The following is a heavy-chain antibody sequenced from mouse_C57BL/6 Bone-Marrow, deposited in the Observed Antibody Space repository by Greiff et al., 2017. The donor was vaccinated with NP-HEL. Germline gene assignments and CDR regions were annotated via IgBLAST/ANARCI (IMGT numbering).Heavy chain of an antibody. D-gene: IGHD1-1*01. V-gene: IGHV5-17*01. CDR2: ISSGSSTI. CDR3: ANNYGSSFYYFDY. CDR1: GFTFSDYG. Sequence: EVHLVESGGGLVKPGGSLKLSCAASGFTFSDYGMHWVRQAPEKGLEWVAYISSGSSTIYYADTVKGRFTISRDNAKNTLFLQMTSLRSEDTAMYYCANNYGSSFYYFDYWGQGTTLTVSS. J-gene: IGHJ2*01.